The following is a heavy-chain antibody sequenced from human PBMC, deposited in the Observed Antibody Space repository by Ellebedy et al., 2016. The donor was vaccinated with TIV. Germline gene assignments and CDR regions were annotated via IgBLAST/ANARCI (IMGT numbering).Heavy chain of an antibody. CDR1: GFTFSSYW. V-gene: IGHV3-7*01. CDR2: IKQDGSEK. Sequence: GGSLRLSCAASGFTFSSYWMSWVRQAPGKGLEWVANIKQDGSEKYYVDSVKGRFTISRDNSKNTLYLQMNSLRAEDTAVYYCARGGYGGHESYFDYWGQGTLVTVSS. D-gene: IGHD4-23*01. J-gene: IGHJ4*02. CDR3: ARGGYGGHESYFDY.